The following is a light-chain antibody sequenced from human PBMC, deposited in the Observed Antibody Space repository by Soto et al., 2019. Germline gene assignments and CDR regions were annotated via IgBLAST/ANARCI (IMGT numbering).Light chain of an antibody. J-gene: IGKJ1*01. CDR3: QQSYSTPPT. V-gene: IGKV1-39*01. CDR1: QSISSY. CDR2: AAS. Sequence: DIQMTQSPSSLSASVGDRVTITCRASQSISSYLNWYQQKPGKAPELLINAASSLQSGVTSRFSGSGSGTDFTPTISRLQPEDFAPYYCQQSYSTPPTFGQGTKVEIK.